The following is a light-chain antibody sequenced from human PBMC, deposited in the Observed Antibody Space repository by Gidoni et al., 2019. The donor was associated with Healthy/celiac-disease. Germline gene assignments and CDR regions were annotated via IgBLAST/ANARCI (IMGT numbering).Light chain of an antibody. Sequence: SYELTQPPSVSVSPGQTASITCSGDKLGDKYACWYQQKPGQSPVLVIYQDSKRPSGMPERFSGSNSGNTATLTISKTQAMDEADYYCQAWDSSTAVFGTGTKVTVL. CDR1: KLGDKY. V-gene: IGLV3-1*01. CDR2: QDS. CDR3: QAWDSSTAV. J-gene: IGLJ1*01.